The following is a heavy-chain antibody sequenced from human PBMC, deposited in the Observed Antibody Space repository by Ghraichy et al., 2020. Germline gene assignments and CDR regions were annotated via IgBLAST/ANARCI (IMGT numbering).Heavy chain of an antibody. J-gene: IGHJ4*02. CDR3: ATRVEARPY. Sequence: SETLSLTCTVSGYSISSAYYWGWIRQPPGKGLEWIGSVDHSGKTYYKSSLESRVTISVDTSKNQFSLNLSSVTAADTALYYCATRVEARPYWGQGALVTVSS. V-gene: IGHV4-38-2*02. CDR2: VDHSGKT. D-gene: IGHD6-6*01. CDR1: GYSISSAYY.